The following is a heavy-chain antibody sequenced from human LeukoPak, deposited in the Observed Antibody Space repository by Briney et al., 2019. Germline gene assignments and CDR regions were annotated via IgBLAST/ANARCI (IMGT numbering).Heavy chain of an antibody. CDR2: MYTGGTP. V-gene: IGHV3-53*01. D-gene: IGHD6-13*01. J-gene: IGHJ4*02. CDR3: ARGAATGPTLGFDY. Sequence: GGSLRLSCAASGFTFDDYAMHWVRQAPGKGLEWVSVMYTGGTPYYADSVKGRFTISRDISKNTLYLQMTSLRAEDTAVYYCARGAATGPTLGFDYWGQGTLVTVSS. CDR1: GFTFDDYA.